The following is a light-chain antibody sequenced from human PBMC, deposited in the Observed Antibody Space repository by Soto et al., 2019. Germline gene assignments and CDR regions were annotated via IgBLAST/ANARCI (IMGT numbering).Light chain of an antibody. CDR1: SSDMWGNNY. CDR3: SAFTGTTYD. Sequence: QSVLTQPASVTGSPVQSITISCTGASSDMWGNNYVSWYQHYPGKAPKLMICDVSNRPSGVSDRFSGSKSGNTSSLTISGLQAEDEADYYCSAFTGTTYDFGTGTKVTVL. J-gene: IGLJ1*01. CDR2: DVS. V-gene: IGLV2-14*03.